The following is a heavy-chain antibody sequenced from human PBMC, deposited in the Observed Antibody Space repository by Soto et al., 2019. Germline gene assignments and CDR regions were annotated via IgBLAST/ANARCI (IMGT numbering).Heavy chain of an antibody. V-gene: IGHV1-3*01. J-gene: IGHJ4*02. D-gene: IGHD3-22*01. CDR1: GYTFTSYA. CDR2: INAGNGNT. Sequence: GASVKVSCKASGYTFTSYAMHWVRQAPGQRLEWMGWINAGNGNTKYSQKFQGRVTITRDTSASTAYMELSGLRSEDTAVYYCARVGYYYDSSGYPYYWGQGTLVTVSS. CDR3: ARVGYYYDSSGYPYY.